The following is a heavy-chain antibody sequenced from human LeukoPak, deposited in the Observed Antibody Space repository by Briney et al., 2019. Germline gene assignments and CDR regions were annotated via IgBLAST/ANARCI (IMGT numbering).Heavy chain of an antibody. Sequence: SGGSLRLSCSASGFTFSSYAMSWVRQAPGKGLEWVSAISRSGCSTSYADSVNGRFTISRDNSKNTLYLQMNSLRAEDTAVYYCVKGAAAGKSWLRSEYFQHWGRGSLVTVSS. CDR3: VKGAAAGKSWLRSEYFQH. CDR1: GFTFSSYA. CDR2: ISRSGCST. D-gene: IGHD6-13*01. V-gene: IGHV3-23*01. J-gene: IGHJ1*01.